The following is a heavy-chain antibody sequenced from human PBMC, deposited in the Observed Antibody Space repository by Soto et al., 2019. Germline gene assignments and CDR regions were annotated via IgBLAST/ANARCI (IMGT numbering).Heavy chain of an antibody. Sequence: EVQLVESGGGLVQPGGSLRLSCAGSGFTFSNYWMHWVRQAPGKGLEWVSRIDHDGPTDYADSVRGRFTSSRDNAENTLYLQMNSLRPEDTAVYYCVRDSHGDYWGQGTRVNVSS. V-gene: IGHV3-74*01. J-gene: IGHJ4*02. CDR3: VRDSHGDY. CDR2: IDHDGPT. CDR1: GFTFSNYW.